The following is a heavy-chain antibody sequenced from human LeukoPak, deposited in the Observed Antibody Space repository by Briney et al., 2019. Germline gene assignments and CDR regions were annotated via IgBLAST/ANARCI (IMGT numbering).Heavy chain of an antibody. Sequence: SETLSLTCAVYGGSFSGYYWSWIRQPPGKGLEWIGEINHSGSTNYNPSLKSRVTISVDTSKNQFSLKLSSVTAADTAVYYCARGEATVTANWSDPWGQGTLVTVSS. CDR3: ARGEATVTANWSDP. V-gene: IGHV4-34*01. D-gene: IGHD4-17*01. CDR1: GGSFSGYY. CDR2: INHSGST. J-gene: IGHJ5*02.